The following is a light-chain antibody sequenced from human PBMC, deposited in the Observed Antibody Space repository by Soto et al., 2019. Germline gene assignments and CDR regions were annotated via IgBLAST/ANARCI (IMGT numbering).Light chain of an antibody. CDR3: QQYNSSPPTT. Sequence: EIVMTQSPATLSVSPGERATLSCRASQSVSSNLAWYQQKTGQDPRRLIYDASTRATGIPARFSGSGSGTEFTLTISSLQSEDFAVYYCQQYNSSPPTTFGQGTRLEIK. CDR2: DAS. J-gene: IGKJ5*01. V-gene: IGKV3-15*01. CDR1: QSVSSN.